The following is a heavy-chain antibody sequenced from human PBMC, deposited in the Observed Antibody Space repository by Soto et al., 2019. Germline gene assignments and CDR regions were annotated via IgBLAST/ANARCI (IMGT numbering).Heavy chain of an antibody. CDR1: GGSISSSSYY. J-gene: IGHJ6*02. Sequence: QLQLQESGPGLVKPSETLSLTCTVSGGSISSSSYYWGWIRQPPGKGLEWIGSIYYSGSTYYNPSLKSRVTISVDTSKNQFSLKLSSVTAADTAVYYCARRNIAVEEDSYYYYGMDVWGQWTLVTVSS. CDR2: IYYSGST. CDR3: ARRNIAVEEDSYYYYGMDV. D-gene: IGHD6-19*01. V-gene: IGHV4-39*01.